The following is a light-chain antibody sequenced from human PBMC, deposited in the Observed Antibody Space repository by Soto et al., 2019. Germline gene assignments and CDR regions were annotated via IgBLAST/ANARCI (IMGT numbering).Light chain of an antibody. J-gene: IGLJ1*01. Sequence: QSVLTQPASVSGSPGQSITISCTGTSTDVGRYNYVSWYRQHPGKAPKLMVYDVSNRPSWVSNRFSGSKSGITASLTISGLQAEDEADKYCTSYTCTSTYVFAPGPKV. CDR3: TSYTCTSTYV. V-gene: IGLV2-14*01. CDR2: DVS. CDR1: STDVGRYNY.